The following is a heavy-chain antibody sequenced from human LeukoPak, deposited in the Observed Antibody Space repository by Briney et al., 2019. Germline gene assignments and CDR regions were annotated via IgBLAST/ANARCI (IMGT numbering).Heavy chain of an antibody. CDR2: ISLSGDRT. Sequence: GGSLRLSCAASGFSFSTYGMSWVRQAPGKGLEWVSTISLSGDRTYYADSVKGRFTISRGDSKNTLYLQMNSLRAEDTAVYYCAKVTYGSGTYGAFDYWGQGTLVTVSS. CDR3: AKVTYGSGTYGAFDY. J-gene: IGHJ4*02. D-gene: IGHD3-10*01. V-gene: IGHV3-23*01. CDR1: GFSFSTYG.